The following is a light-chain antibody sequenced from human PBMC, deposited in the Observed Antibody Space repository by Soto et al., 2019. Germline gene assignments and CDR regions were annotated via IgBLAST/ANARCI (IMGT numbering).Light chain of an antibody. Sequence: DIQMTQSPSSLSASVRDRVTITCRASQSIRSNLNWYQQKPGKAPNLLIYAASSLQSGVPSRFSGSGSGTDFTLTISSLQPEDFATYYCQQSYSTPGTFGQGTRLEIK. J-gene: IGKJ5*01. CDR3: QQSYSTPGT. CDR1: QSIRSN. V-gene: IGKV1-39*01. CDR2: AAS.